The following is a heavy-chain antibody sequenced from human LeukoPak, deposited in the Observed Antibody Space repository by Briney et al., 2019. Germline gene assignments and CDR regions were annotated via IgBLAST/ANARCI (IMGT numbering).Heavy chain of an antibody. CDR3: AKGSLLRYLDCLFDY. D-gene: IGHD3-9*01. CDR1: GFTFSSYG. Sequence: GGSLRLSCAASGFTFSSYGMHWVRQAPGKGLEWVAFIRYDGSNKYYADSVKGRFTISRDNSKNTLYLQMNSLRAEDTAVYYCAKGSLLRYLDCLFDYWGQGTLVTVSS. V-gene: IGHV3-30*02. J-gene: IGHJ4*02. CDR2: IRYDGSNK.